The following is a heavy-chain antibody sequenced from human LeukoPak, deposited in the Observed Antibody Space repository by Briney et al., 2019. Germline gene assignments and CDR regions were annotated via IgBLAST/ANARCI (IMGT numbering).Heavy chain of an antibody. Sequence: GGSLRLSCAASGLSVSGHYMSWVRQAPGKGLEWVSVLYGAVIRYGASVKGRFTISRDISKNIVYLQMNSLRADDTAVYYCAKHGGVAWPSYIEDWGQGTLVTVSS. V-gene: IGHV3-66*04. CDR1: GLSVSGHY. D-gene: IGHD3-3*01. CDR3: AKHGGVAWPSYIED. CDR2: LYGAVIR. J-gene: IGHJ4*02.